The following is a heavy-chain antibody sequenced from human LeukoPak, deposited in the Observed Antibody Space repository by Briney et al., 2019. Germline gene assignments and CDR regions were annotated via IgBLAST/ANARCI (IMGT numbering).Heavy chain of an antibody. J-gene: IGHJ4*02. V-gene: IGHV1-18*01. CDR1: GYTFTSYG. CDR3: AGGVGDIVVVTAMSDYYFDY. D-gene: IGHD2-21*02. CDR2: ISAYNGNT. Sequence: ASVKVSCKASGYTFTSYGISWVRQAPGQGLEWMGWISAYNGNTNYAQKLQGRVTMTTDTSTSTAYMELRSLRSDDTAVYYCAGGVGDIVVVTAMSDYYFDYWGQGTLVTVSS.